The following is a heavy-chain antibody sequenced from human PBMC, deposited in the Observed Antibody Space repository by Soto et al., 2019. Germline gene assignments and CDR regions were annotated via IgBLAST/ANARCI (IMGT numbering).Heavy chain of an antibody. D-gene: IGHD2-15*01. J-gene: IGHJ4*01. CDR1: GFTFRSYW. V-gene: IGHV3-7*03. Sequence: QPGGSLRLSCADSGFTFRSYWMSWVRQAPGKGLEWVANIKEDGSERYYVDSVRGRFTISRDNAQNSLYLQMNSLRAEDTAVYYCAREFGYCSGGSCYFYFDYWGHGTQVTVSS. CDR2: IKEDGSER. CDR3: AREFGYCSGGSCYFYFDY.